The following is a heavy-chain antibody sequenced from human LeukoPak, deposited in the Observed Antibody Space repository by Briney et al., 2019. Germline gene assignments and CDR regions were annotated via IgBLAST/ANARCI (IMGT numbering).Heavy chain of an antibody. CDR3: ARTGTTGVYYFDY. V-gene: IGHV3-48*04. Sequence: GGSLRPSCAASGFTFSSYSMNWVRQAPGEGLEWVSYISSLSGTIYYADSVKGRFTISKDNAKNSLYLQMNSLRAEDTAVYYCARTGTTGVYYFDYWGQGTLVTVSS. CDR1: GFTFSSYS. J-gene: IGHJ4*02. D-gene: IGHD1-1*01. CDR2: ISSLSGTI.